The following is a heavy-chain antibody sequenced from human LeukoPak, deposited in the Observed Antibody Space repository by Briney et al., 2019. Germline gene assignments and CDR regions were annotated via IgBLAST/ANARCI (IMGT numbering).Heavy chain of an antibody. CDR3: AKDRVLRYFDWLFDLDY. D-gene: IGHD3-9*01. J-gene: IGHJ4*02. CDR1: GFTFDDYA. Sequence: GGSLRLSCAASGFTFDDYAMHWVRQAPGKGLEWVSGISWNSGSIGYADSVKGRFTISRDNSTNTLYLQMNSLRAEDTAVYYCAKDRVLRYFDWLFDLDYWGQGTLVTVSS. CDR2: ISWNSGSI. V-gene: IGHV3-9*01.